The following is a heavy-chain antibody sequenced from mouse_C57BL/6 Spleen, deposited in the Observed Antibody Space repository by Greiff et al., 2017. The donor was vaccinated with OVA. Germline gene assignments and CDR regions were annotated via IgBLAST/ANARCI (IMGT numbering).Heavy chain of an antibody. D-gene: IGHD2-1*01. CDR3: ARSVYYGNYVGFAY. CDR1: GYTFTSYW. Sequence: QVQLQQPGAELVKPGASVKLSCKASGYTFTSYWMQWVKQRPGKGLEWIGEIDPSDSYHKYNQKFTGKATLTVDTSSSTAYLQLSSLSSEDSAVYYCARSVYYGNYVGFAYWGKGTLVTVSA. J-gene: IGHJ3*01. CDR2: IDPSDSYH. V-gene: IGHV1-50*01.